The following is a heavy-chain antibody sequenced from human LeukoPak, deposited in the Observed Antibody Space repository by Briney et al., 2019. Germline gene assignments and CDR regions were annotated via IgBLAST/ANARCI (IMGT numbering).Heavy chain of an antibody. CDR2: INHSGDT. V-gene: IGHV4-34*01. Sequence: SETLSLTCAVYGGSFSDYYWSWIRQPPGKGLEWIGEINHSGDTNYNPSLKSRVTISVDTSKNQFSLKLSSVTAADTAVYYCARGFEVPAAISYYYMDVWGKGTTVTVSS. CDR1: GGSFSDYY. CDR3: ARGFEVPAAISYYYMDV. D-gene: IGHD2-2*01. J-gene: IGHJ6*03.